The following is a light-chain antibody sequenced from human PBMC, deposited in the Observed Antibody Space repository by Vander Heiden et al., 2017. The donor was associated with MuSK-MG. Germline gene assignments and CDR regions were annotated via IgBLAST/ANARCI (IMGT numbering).Light chain of an antibody. Sequence: EILLTQSPGTLSLSPGESPTLSCPASQTVSSSYLAWYQQKPGQAPRLLIYGASSRATGIPDRFSGSGSGTDFTLTISRLEPEDFAVYYCQQYGTSPRTFGQGTKVEIK. CDR2: GAS. J-gene: IGKJ1*01. CDR3: QQYGTSPRT. V-gene: IGKV3-20*01. CDR1: QTVSSSY.